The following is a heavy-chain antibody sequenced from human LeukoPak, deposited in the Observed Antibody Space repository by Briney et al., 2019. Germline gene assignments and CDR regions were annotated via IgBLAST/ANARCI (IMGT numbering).Heavy chain of an antibody. V-gene: IGHV3-48*01. CDR1: GFTFSSYS. CDR3: ASLNATEGYYYKISWYFDL. D-gene: IGHD3-22*01. Sequence: GGSLRLSCAASGFTFSSYSMNWVRQAPGKGLEWVSYISSSSSTIYYADSVKGRFTISRDNSKNTLYLQMNSLRAEDTAVYYCASLNATEGYYYKISWYFDLWGRGTLVTVSS. CDR2: ISSSSSTI. J-gene: IGHJ2*01.